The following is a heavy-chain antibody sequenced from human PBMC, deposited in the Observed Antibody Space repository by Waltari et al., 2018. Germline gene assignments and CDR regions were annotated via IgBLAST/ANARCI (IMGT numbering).Heavy chain of an antibody. D-gene: IGHD3-10*01. V-gene: IGHV4-59*08. J-gene: IGHJ4*02. CDR1: GDSISSYY. CDR2: IYYSGST. Sequence: QVQLQESGPGLVKPSETLSLTCTVSGDSISSYYWSWFRQPPGKGLEWIGYIYYSGSTTYNPSLKSRVTISVDTAKNQFSLKLSSVTAADTAVYYCARRGRGAGKPSYFDYWGQGTLVTVSS. CDR3: ARRGRGAGKPSYFDY.